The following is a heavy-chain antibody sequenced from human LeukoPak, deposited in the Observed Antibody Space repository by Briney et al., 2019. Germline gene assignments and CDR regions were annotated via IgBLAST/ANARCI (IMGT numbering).Heavy chain of an antibody. CDR3: ARDLVGATDYFDI. CDR2: IYHSGST. D-gene: IGHD1-26*01. Sequence: SETLSLTCTVSGYSISSGYYWGWIRQPPGKGLEWIGSIYHSGSTYYNPSLKSRVTISVDTSKNQFSLKLSSVTAADTAVYYCARDLVGATDYFDIWGQGTLVTVSP. J-gene: IGHJ4*02. V-gene: IGHV4-38-2*02. CDR1: GYSISSGYY.